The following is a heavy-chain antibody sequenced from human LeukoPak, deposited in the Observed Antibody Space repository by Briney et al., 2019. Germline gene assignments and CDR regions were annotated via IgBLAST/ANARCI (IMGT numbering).Heavy chain of an antibody. CDR1: GGSFSGYY. Sequence: SETLSLTCAVYGGSFSGYYWSWIRQPPGKGLEWIGEINHSGSTNYNPSLKSRVTISVDTSKNQFSLKLSSVTAADTAVYYCASRIPTMGDAFDIWGQGTMVTVSS. J-gene: IGHJ3*02. CDR2: INHSGST. D-gene: IGHD5-24*01. V-gene: IGHV4-34*01. CDR3: ASRIPTMGDAFDI.